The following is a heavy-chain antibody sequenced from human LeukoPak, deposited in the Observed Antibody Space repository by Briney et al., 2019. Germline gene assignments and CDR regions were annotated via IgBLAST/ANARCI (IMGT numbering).Heavy chain of an antibody. V-gene: IGHV1-18*01. CDR2: ISAYNGNT. Sequence: GASVKVSCKASGYTFTSYGISWVRQAPGQGLEWMGWISAYNGNTNYAQKLQGRVTMTTDTSTSTAYKELRSLRSDDTAVCYCARGYSGGKGYYYYMDVWGKGTTVTVSS. CDR1: GYTFTSYG. D-gene: IGHD5-12*01. CDR3: ARGYSGGKGYYYYMDV. J-gene: IGHJ6*03.